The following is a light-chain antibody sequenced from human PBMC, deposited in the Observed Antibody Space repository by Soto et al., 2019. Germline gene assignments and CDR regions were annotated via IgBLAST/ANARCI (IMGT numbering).Light chain of an antibody. V-gene: IGKV3-20*01. Sequence: EIVLTQSPGTLSLSPGERATLSCRASQSVSSSYLAWYQQKPGQAPRLLIYGASSRATSIPDRFSGSGSGTDFNLTISRLEPEDIAVYYCQQYGSSTITFGQGTRLEIK. J-gene: IGKJ5*01. CDR3: QQYGSSTIT. CDR1: QSVSSSY. CDR2: GAS.